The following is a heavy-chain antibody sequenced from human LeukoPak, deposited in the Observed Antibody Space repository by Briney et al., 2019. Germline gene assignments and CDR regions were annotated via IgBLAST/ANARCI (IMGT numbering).Heavy chain of an antibody. J-gene: IGHJ4*02. V-gene: IGHV3-23*01. CDR3: AKRGVVIRVFLVGFHKEAYYFDS. D-gene: IGHD3-10*01. Sequence: GGSLRLSCAVSGITLSNYDMSWVRQAPGKGLEWVAGISDSGGSTNYADSVKGRFTISRDNPKNTLYLQMNSLRAEDTAVYFCAKRGVVIRVFLVGFHKEAYYFDSWGQGALVTVSS. CDR1: GITLSNYD. CDR2: ISDSGGST.